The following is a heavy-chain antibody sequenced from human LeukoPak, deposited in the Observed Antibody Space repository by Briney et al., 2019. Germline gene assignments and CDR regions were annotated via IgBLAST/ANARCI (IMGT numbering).Heavy chain of an antibody. J-gene: IGHJ4*02. CDR2: ISSSGSTI. D-gene: IGHD2-2*01. V-gene: IGHV3-11*04. Sequence: GGSLRLSCAASGFTFSDYYMSWIRQAPGKGLEWVSYISSSGSTIYYADSVKGRFTISRDNAKNSLYLQMNSLRAEDTAVYYCARVSSYCSSTSCTGDYWGQGTLVTVSS. CDR1: GFTFSDYY. CDR3: ARVSSYCSSTSCTGDY.